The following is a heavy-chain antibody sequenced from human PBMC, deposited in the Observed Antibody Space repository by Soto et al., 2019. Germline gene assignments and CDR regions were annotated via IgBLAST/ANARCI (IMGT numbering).Heavy chain of an antibody. CDR1: GTTFSEYH. J-gene: IGHJ4*02. CDR3: ATRRIYSYNSGYY. D-gene: IGHD5-18*01. CDR2: ISHSGTT. V-gene: IGHV4-34*08. Sequence: PSETLSLTFAFYGTTFSEYHWSWIRRPPGKGLEWIPEISHSGTTDYNPSLKSRVTISVDTSKNQFSLKLNSVTAADTAVYYCATRRIYSYNSGYYWGQG.